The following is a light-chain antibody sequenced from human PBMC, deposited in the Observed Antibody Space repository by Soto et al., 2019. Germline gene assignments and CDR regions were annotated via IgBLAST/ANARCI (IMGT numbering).Light chain of an antibody. CDR2: DAS. V-gene: IGKV3-11*01. CDR1: QSISSS. J-gene: IGKJ3*01. CDR3: QHRTNWPPFT. Sequence: EIVLTQSPATLSLSPGDRATLSCRASQSISSSLAWYQQKPGQAPRLLIYDASNRAAGIPARFSGSGSGTDFTRTSSSLEPEDFAVYYCQHRTNWPPFTFGPGTKVDVK.